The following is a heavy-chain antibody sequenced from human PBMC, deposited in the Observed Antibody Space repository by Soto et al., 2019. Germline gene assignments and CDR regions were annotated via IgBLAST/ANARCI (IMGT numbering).Heavy chain of an antibody. CDR2: IYWDDDK. CDR1: GFSLSSTRMA. J-gene: IGHJ4*02. V-gene: IGHV2-5*02. CDR3: AHIVVAGLGYYFDY. Sequence: QITLKESGPTLVKPTQTLTLTCTFSGFSLSSTRMAVGWIRQPPGKALEWLALIYWDDDKRYSPFLKSRLTIPKDPSKNQVVLTMSNMAPVDTARYYCAHIVVAGLGYYFDYWGQGTLVTVSS. D-gene: IGHD6-19*01.